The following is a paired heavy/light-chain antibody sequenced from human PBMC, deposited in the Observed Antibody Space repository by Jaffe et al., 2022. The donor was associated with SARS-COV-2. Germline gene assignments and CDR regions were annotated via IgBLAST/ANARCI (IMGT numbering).Heavy chain of an antibody. V-gene: IGHV3-23*01. CDR2: ISGSGGST. D-gene: IGHD6-19*01. J-gene: IGHJ6*02. CDR1: GFTFSTYA. CDR3: AKVLAVPDTEAGFYYYGMDV. Sequence: EVQVLESGGGLVQPGGSLRLSCAASGFTFSTYAMSWVRQAPGRGLEWVSTISGSGGSTFYADSVRGRFTLSRDNSKNTLYLQMNSLRAEDTAVYYCAKVLAVPDTEAGFYYYGMDVWGQGTTVTVSS.
Light chain of an antibody. J-gene: IGLJ3*02. V-gene: IGLV1-44*01. CDR3: AAWDDSLNGWV. Sequence: QSVLTQPPSASGTPGQRVTISCSGSSSNIGSNTVNWYQQLPGTAPKLLIYRNNQRPSGVPDRFSGSTSGTSASLAISGLQSEDEADYYCAAWDDSLNGWVFGGGTKLTVL. CDR1: SSNIGSNT. CDR2: RNN.